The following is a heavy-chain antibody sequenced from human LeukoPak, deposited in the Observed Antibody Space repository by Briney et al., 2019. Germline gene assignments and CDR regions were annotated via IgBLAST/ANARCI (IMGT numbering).Heavy chain of an antibody. D-gene: IGHD1-26*01. V-gene: IGHV4-38-2*02. CDR2: IYHSGST. J-gene: IGHJ3*02. CDR1: GYSIDRGFY. CDR3: ARVGCSGSYYHAFEI. Sequence: SETLSLTCTVSGYSIDRGFYWGWIRQPPGKGLEWIANIYHSGSTYYNPSLQSRVNISVDTPKHQFSLNLATVAATDTAMYYCARVGCSGSYYHAFEIWGQGTMVTVSS.